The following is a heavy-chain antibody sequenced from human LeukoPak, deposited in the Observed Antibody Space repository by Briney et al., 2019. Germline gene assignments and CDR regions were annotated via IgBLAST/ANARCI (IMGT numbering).Heavy chain of an antibody. CDR1: GYTFTSYY. J-gene: IGHJ6*02. V-gene: IGHV1-46*01. D-gene: IGHD3-3*01. CDR3: ARVAFWSGYGMDV. Sequence: ASVKVSCKASGYTFTSYYMHWLRQAPGQGLEWMGITNPSGGSTSYAQKFQGRVTMTRDTSTSTVYMELSSLRSEDTAVYYCARVAFWSGYGMDVWGQGTTVTVSS. CDR2: TNPSGGST.